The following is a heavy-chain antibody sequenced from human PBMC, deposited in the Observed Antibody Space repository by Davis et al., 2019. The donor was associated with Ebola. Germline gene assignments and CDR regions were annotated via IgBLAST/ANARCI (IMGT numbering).Heavy chain of an antibody. V-gene: IGHV4-39*07. Sequence: SETLSLTCTVSGGSISSSSYYWGWIRQPPGKGLEWIGEINHSGGTNYNPSLKSRVTISVDTSKNQFSLKLSSVTAADTAVYYCARVTTYYYYYGMDVWGQGTTVTVSS. D-gene: IGHD1-14*01. CDR1: GGSISSSSYY. J-gene: IGHJ6*02. CDR3: ARVTTYYYYYGMDV. CDR2: INHSGGT.